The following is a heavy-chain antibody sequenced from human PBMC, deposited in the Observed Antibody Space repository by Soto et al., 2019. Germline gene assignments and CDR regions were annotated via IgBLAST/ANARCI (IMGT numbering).Heavy chain of an antibody. CDR2: XNXXNXXX. D-gene: IGHD1-26*01. Sequence: ASVKVSCNASGYTFTNYDIHWVRQATGQGLEXMGXXNXXNXXXXXAXXXQGRVTMTRDTSISAAYMELSSLTSAETAVYYCARFVRHQLPTIDYWGQGALVTVSS. J-gene: IGHJ4*02. CDR3: ARFVRHQLPTIDY. CDR1: GYTFTNYD. V-gene: IGHV1-8*01.